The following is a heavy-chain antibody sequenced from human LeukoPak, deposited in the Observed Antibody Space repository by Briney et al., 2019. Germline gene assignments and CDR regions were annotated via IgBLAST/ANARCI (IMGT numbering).Heavy chain of an antibody. D-gene: IGHD2-15*01. CDR2: TYHCGST. CDR1: GYSLSSGYY. CDR3: ARRYQVAAFYYFDD. J-gene: IGHJ4*02. V-gene: IGHV4-38-2*01. Sequence: SQTLSLTCAVSGYSLSSGYYWGWIRQPPGKGLEWIGSTYHCGSTYYTPSPKRRDTISVHTSKNQFSLKLSSVTAADTAVYYCARRYQVAAFYYFDDWRQGTLLTVSS.